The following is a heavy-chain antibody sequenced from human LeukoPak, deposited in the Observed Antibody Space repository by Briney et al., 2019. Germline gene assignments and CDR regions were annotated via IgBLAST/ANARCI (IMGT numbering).Heavy chain of an antibody. Sequence: GGSLRLSCAVSGFTFSTYWMSWVRQAPGKGLEWVANIKQDGSQKYYVHSVKGRFTISRDNAKSSLYLQMNSLRAEDTAVYYCAREKSGSNAAFDYWGQGTLVTVSS. CDR1: GFTFSTYW. J-gene: IGHJ4*02. CDR3: AREKSGSNAAFDY. CDR2: IKQDGSQK. V-gene: IGHV3-7*01. D-gene: IGHD1-26*01.